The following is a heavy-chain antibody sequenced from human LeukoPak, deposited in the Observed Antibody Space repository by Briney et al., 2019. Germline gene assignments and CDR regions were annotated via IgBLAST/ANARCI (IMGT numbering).Heavy chain of an antibody. D-gene: IGHD2-21*02. V-gene: IGHV4-30-2*01. Sequence: SQTLSLTCAVSGGSISSGGYSWSWIRQPPGKGLEWIGYIYHSGSTYYNPSLKSRVTISVDRSKNQFSLKLSSVTAADTAVYYCAKAYRGDSPDYWGQGTLVTVSS. CDR1: GGSISSGGYS. J-gene: IGHJ4*02. CDR3: AKAYRGDSPDY. CDR2: IYHSGST.